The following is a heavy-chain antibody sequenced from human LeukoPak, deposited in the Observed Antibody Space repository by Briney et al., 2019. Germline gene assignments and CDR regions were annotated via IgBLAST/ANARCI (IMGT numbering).Heavy chain of an antibody. V-gene: IGHV3-30*02. CDR3: ARDPYYGSGSPFDY. Sequence: PGGSLRLSCAASGFTFSSYGMHWVRQAPGKGLEWVAFIRYDGSNKYYADSVKGRFTISRDNSKNTLYLQMNSLRAEDTAVYYCARDPYYGSGSPFDYWGQGTLVTVSS. CDR2: IRYDGSNK. CDR1: GFTFSSYG. J-gene: IGHJ4*02. D-gene: IGHD3-10*01.